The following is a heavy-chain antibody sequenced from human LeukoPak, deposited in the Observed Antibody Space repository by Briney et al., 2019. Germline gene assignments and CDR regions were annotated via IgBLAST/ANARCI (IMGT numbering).Heavy chain of an antibody. V-gene: IGHV3-23*01. CDR1: GFTFSSSA. CDR3: ARGDFDY. CDR2: ISNNGGYT. Sequence: GGSLRLSCAASGFTFSSSAMSWVRQAPGKGLEWVSAISNNGGYTYYADSVQGRFTISRDNSKSTLCLQMNSLRAEDTAVYYCARGDFDYWGQGTLVTVSS. J-gene: IGHJ4*02.